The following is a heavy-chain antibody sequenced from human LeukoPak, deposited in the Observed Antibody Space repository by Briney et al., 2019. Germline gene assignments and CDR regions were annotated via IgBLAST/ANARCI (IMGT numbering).Heavy chain of an antibody. J-gene: IGHJ4*02. D-gene: IGHD2-2*01. V-gene: IGHV4-34*01. CDR1: GGSFSGYY. Sequence: SETLSLTCAVYGGSFSGYYWSWIRQPPGKGLEWIGEINHSGSTNYNPSLKSRVTISVDTSKNQFSLKLSSVTAADTAVYYCARGLGGRYCSSTSCRTNPGWGQGTLVAVSS. CDR3: ARGLGGRYCSSTSCRTNPG. CDR2: INHSGST.